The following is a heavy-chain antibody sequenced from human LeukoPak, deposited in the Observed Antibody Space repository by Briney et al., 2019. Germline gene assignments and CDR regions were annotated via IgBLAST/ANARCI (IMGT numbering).Heavy chain of an antibody. Sequence: PGGSLRLSCAASGFTFDDYTMHWVRQAPGKGLEWVSLISWDGVSTYYADSVKGRFTISRDNSKNTLYLQMNSLRAEDTAVYYCAKDLSYSNYDRLFDYWGQGTLVTVSS. CDR1: GFTFDDYT. CDR2: ISWDGVST. D-gene: IGHD4-11*01. V-gene: IGHV3-43*01. J-gene: IGHJ4*02. CDR3: AKDLSYSNYDRLFDY.